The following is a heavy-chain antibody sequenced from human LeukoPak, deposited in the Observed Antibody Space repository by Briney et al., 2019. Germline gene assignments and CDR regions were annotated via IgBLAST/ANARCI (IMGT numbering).Heavy chain of an antibody. CDR2: ISAYSGNT. D-gene: IGHD5-18*01. Sequence: ASVKVSCKASGYTFTSYGISWVRQAPGQGLEWMGWISAYSGNTNYAQKLQGSVTMTTDTSTSTAYMELRSLRSDGTAVYYCARVPYSYLYYFDYWGQGTLVTVSS. CDR1: GYTFTSYG. J-gene: IGHJ4*02. V-gene: IGHV1-18*01. CDR3: ARVPYSYLYYFDY.